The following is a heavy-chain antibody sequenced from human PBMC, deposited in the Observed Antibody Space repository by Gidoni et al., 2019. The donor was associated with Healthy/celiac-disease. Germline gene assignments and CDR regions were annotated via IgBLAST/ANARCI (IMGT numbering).Heavy chain of an antibody. CDR1: GCTFSSYG. J-gene: IGHJ4*02. V-gene: IGHV3-30*02. D-gene: IGHD2-2*01. CDR3: AKGSSCCLNPPFDY. Sequence: QVQLVVSGGGVVQPGGSLRLSCAASGCTFSSYGMHLVRQAPGTGREGVSFILYDGSNKYYADSGKGRFTISRDNSKNSLYRQMNILRPEYTAVYYCAKGSSCCLNPPFDYWGQGTLVTVSS. CDR2: ILYDGSNK.